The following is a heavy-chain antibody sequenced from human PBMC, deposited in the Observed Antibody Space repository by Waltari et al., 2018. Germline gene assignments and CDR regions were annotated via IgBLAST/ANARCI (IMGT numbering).Heavy chain of an antibody. CDR1: GFTFSSYD. Sequence: EVQLVESGGGLVQPGGSLRLSCAASGFTFSSYDMHWVRQATGKGLEWVSAIGTAGDTDYPGSVKGRFTISRENAKNSLYRQMNSLRAGDTAVYYCARGGYNWNYFPYWYFDLWGRGTLVTVSS. J-gene: IGHJ2*01. CDR2: IGTAGDT. D-gene: IGHD1-7*01. V-gene: IGHV3-13*01. CDR3: ARGGYNWNYFPYWYFDL.